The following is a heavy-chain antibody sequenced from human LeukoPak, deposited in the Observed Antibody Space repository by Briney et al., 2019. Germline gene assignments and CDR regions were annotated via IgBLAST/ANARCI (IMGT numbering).Heavy chain of an antibody. V-gene: IGHV3-30-3*01. J-gene: IGHJ4*02. CDR2: ISYDGSNK. D-gene: IGHD3-10*01. CDR3: ARDSGSYPFDY. Sequence: GGSLRLSCAASGFTFSSYAMHWVRQAPGKGLEWVAVISYDGSNKYYADSVKGRFTISRDNSKNTLYLQINSLRAEDTAVYYCARDSGSYPFDYWGQGTLVTVSS. CDR1: GFTFSSYA.